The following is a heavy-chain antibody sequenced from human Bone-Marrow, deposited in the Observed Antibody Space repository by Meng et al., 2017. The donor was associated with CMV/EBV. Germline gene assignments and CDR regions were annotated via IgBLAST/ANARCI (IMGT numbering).Heavy chain of an antibody. D-gene: IGHD6-6*01. CDR1: GFTFSSYS. V-gene: IGHV3-21*01. J-gene: IGHJ6*01. CDR2: ISSSSSYI. CDR3: ARDESRPSDV. Sequence: GESLKISCAASGFTFSSYSMNWVRQAPRKGLEWVSSISSSSSYIYYADSVKGRFTISRDNAKSSLYLQMNSLRAEDTAVYYCARDESRPSDVWGQGTTVTVSS.